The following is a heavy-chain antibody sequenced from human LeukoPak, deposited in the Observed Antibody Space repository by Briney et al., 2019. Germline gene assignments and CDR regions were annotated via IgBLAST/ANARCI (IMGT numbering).Heavy chain of an antibody. CDR1: GDSISRGSYF. CDR3: ARNPTAAGGGFDY. V-gene: IGHV4-61*10. J-gene: IGHJ4*02. D-gene: IGHD6-13*01. Sequence: SETLSLTCTVSGDSISRGSYFWNWIRQPAGKGLEWIGEINHSGSTNYNPSLKSRVTISVDKSKNQFSLKLSSVTAADTAVYYCARNPTAAGGGFDYWGQGTLVTVSS. CDR2: INHSGST.